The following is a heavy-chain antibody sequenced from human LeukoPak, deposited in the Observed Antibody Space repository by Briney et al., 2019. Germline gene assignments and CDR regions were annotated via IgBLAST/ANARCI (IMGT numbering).Heavy chain of an antibody. Sequence: GGSLRLSCAASGFTFSSYAMSWVRQAPGKGLEWVSYIRKSGDIKYYAESVEGRFTISRDTVKNSLYLQMNSLRVEDTAVYYCVRDPHALDFWGQGTLVTVSS. CDR2: IRKSGDIK. CDR3: VRDPHALDF. J-gene: IGHJ4*02. D-gene: IGHD2-2*01. CDR1: GFTFSSYA. V-gene: IGHV3-48*01.